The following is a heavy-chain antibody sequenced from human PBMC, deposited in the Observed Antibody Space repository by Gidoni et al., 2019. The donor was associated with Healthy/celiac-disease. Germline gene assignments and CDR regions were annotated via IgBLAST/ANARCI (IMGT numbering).Heavy chain of an antibody. J-gene: IGHJ4*02. Sequence: EVQLVESGGGLVKPGGSLRLSCAASGFTFSSYSMNWVRQAPGKGLEWVSSISSSSSYIYYAYSVKGRFTISRDNAKNSLYLQMNSLRAEDTAVYYCATLSWAPLDYWGQGTLVTVSS. V-gene: IGHV3-21*01. CDR2: ISSSSSYI. CDR1: GFTFSSYS. CDR3: ATLSWAPLDY. D-gene: IGHD3-16*01.